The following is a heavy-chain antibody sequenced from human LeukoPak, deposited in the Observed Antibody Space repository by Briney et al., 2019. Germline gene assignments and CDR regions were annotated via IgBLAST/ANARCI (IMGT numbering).Heavy chain of an antibody. Sequence: ASVKVSCKASGYTFTSYGISWVRQAPGQGLEWMGWISAYNGNTNYAQKLQGRVTMTTDTSTSTAYMELRSLRSDDTAVYYCASSSSYYDSSGYFGPFDYWGQGTLVTVSS. D-gene: IGHD3-22*01. J-gene: IGHJ4*02. CDR3: ASSSSYYDSSGYFGPFDY. CDR1: GYTFTSYG. CDR2: ISAYNGNT. V-gene: IGHV1-18*01.